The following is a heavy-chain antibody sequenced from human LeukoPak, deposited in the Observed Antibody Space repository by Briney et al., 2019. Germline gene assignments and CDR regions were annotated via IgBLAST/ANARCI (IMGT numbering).Heavy chain of an antibody. CDR2: ITGSGSTT. J-gene: IGHJ4*02. D-gene: IGHD3-10*01. V-gene: IGHV3-23*01. Sequence: PGGSLRLSCAASGFTFSSYAMIWVRQTPGKGLEWVSGITGSGSTTYYAGSVKGRFTISRDNSKNTVFLQMNSLRAEDTAVYYCVKSRYTYSSSGDYWGQGTLVTVSS. CDR1: GFTFSSYA. CDR3: VKSRYTYSSSGDY.